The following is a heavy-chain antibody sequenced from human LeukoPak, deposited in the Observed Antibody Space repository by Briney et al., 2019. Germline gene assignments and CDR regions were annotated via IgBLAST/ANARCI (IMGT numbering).Heavy chain of an antibody. D-gene: IGHD3-22*01. Sequence: GGSLRLSCAASGFTFSNYWMSWVRQAPGKGLEWVANIKQDGSEKYYVDSVKGRFTISRDNAKNSLYLQMNSLRAEDTAVYYCARYAIYYYDSSGYYDGDAFDIWGQGTMVTVSS. CDR3: ARYAIYYYDSSGYYDGDAFDI. CDR1: GFTFSNYW. V-gene: IGHV3-7*01. CDR2: IKQDGSEK. J-gene: IGHJ3*02.